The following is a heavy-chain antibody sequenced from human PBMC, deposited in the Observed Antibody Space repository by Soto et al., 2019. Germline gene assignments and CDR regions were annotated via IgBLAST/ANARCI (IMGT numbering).Heavy chain of an antibody. CDR2: INHSGST. V-gene: IGHV4-34*01. CDR3: ARGYPMNDDSSQSTQSDDY. D-gene: IGHD3-22*01. Sequence: SETLSLTCAVYGGSFSGYYWSWIRQPPGKGLEWIGEINHSGSTNYNPSLKSRVTISVDTSKNQFSLKLSSVTAADTAVYYCARGYPMNDDSSQSTQSDDYWGKGTLVTGSS. CDR1: GGSFSGYY. J-gene: IGHJ4*02.